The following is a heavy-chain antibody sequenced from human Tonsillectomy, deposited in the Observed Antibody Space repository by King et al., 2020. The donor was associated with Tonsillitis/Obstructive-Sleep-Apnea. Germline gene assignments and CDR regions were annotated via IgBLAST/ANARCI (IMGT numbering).Heavy chain of an antibody. CDR2: ISSSSSYI. CDR3: ARGYYDILTGYYLIDY. CDR1: GFTFSSYN. D-gene: IGHD3-9*01. J-gene: IGHJ4*02. Sequence: GQLVQSGGGLVKPGGSLRLSCAASGFTFSSYNMNWVRQAPGKGLEWVSSISSSSSYINYAHSVKGRFTISRDNAKNSLYLQMNSLRAEDTAVYYCARGYYDILTGYYLIDYWGQGTLVTVSS. V-gene: IGHV3-21*01.